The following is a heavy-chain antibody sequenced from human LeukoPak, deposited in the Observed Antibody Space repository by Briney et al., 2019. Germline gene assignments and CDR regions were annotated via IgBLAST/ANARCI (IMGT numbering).Heavy chain of an antibody. CDR2: ISSSGSTI. V-gene: IGHV3-48*04. CDR3: AELGITMIGGV. D-gene: IGHD3-10*02. J-gene: IGHJ6*04. Sequence: GGSLRLSCSASGFTFSTYTMNWVRQAPGKGLEWVSYISSSGSTIYYADSVKGRFTISRDNAKNSLYLQMNSLRAEDTAVYYCAELGITMIGGVWGKGTTVTISS. CDR1: GFTFSTYT.